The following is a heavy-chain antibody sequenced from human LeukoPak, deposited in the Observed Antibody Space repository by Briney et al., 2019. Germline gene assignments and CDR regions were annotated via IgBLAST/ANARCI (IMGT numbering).Heavy chain of an antibody. J-gene: IGHJ5*02. CDR2: INHSGST. Sequence: SETLSLTCAVYGGSFSGYYWSWIRQPPGKGLEWIGEINHSGSTNYNPSLKSRVTISVDTSKNQFSLKLSSVTAAGTAVYYCARSRAFNSGAFDPWGQGSLVTVSS. V-gene: IGHV4-34*01. D-gene: IGHD1-26*01. CDR1: GGSFSGYY. CDR3: ARSRAFNSGAFDP.